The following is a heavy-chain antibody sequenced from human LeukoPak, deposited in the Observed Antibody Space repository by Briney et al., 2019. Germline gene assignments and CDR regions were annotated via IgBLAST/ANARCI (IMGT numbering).Heavy chain of an antibody. Sequence: PGGSLRLSCAASGFAFSTHTRTWGRLAPAPGKGLEWVSTITTSSATYYADSLKGRFTISRDNSKNTLYLQINSLRAEDTAVYYCAKNSPKPAGTYFQHCGQGTLVTVSS. D-gene: IGHD2-2*01. J-gene: IGHJ1*01. CDR1: GFAFSTHT. CDR3: AKNSPKPAGTYFQH. V-gene: IGHV3-23*01. CDR2: ITTSSAT.